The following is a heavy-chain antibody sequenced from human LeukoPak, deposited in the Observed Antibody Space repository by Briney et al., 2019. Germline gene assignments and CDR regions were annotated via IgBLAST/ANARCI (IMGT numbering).Heavy chain of an antibody. CDR3: ARGYSGYDLDLDY. CDR1: GYTFTGYY. CDR2: INLNSGGT. V-gene: IGHV1-2*02. Sequence: ASVKVSCKASGYTFTGYYMHWVRQAPGQGLEWMGWINLNSGGTNYAQKFQGRVTMTRDTSISTAYMELSRLRSDDTAVYYCARGYSGYDLDLDYWGQGTLVTVSS. J-gene: IGHJ4*02. D-gene: IGHD5-12*01.